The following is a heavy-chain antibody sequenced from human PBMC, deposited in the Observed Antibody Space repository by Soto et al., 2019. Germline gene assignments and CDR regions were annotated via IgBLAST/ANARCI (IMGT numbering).Heavy chain of an antibody. V-gene: IGHV4-39*07. J-gene: IGHJ5*02. Sequence: SATLSLTCPVSGGSVSSGSYYWSWVRQPPGKGLEWIGEIYHSGSTNYNPSLQSRVTMSLDTSKNQFSLRLTSVTAADTAVYYCARGQRFSDWFDPWGQGTLVTVSS. CDR2: IYHSGST. CDR3: ARGQRFSDWFDP. CDR1: GGSVSSGSYY. D-gene: IGHD3-3*01.